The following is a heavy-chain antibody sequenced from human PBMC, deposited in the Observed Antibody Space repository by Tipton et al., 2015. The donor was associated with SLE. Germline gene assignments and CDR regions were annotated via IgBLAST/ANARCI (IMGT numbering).Heavy chain of an antibody. CDR3: ARGGEEQWLVAAFDF. CDR2: IYASGST. CDR1: GGSLSRGRYY. J-gene: IGHJ4*02. D-gene: IGHD6-19*01. V-gene: IGHV4-61*02. Sequence: LRLSCTVSGGSLSRGRYYWSWIRQPAGKGLEWIGRIYASGSTEYNPSLMSRVAISVDTSRNQFSLKLNSVTAADTAVYYCARGGEEQWLVAAFDFWGQGTLVTVSS.